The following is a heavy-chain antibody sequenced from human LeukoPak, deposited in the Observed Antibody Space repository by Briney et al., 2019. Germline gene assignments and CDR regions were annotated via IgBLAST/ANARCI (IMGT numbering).Heavy chain of an antibody. CDR3: VRHSAYSSSSNLDP. J-gene: IGHJ5*02. CDR2: IFYSGST. Sequence: SETLSLTCTVSGGSVSSSSYYWGWIRQPPGKGLEWIGSIFYSGSTYYNPSLKSRVTISVDTSNNQFSLKLSSVTAADTAMDYCVRHSAYSSSSNLDPGGQGTLVTVSS. CDR1: GGSVSSSSYY. V-gene: IGHV4-39*01. D-gene: IGHD6-6*01.